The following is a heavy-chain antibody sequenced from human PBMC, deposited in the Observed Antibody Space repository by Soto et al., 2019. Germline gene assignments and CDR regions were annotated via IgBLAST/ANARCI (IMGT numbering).Heavy chain of an antibody. CDR3: ARPGDYYDRSGYSWFDS. V-gene: IGHV3-74*01. Sequence: GGSLRLSCAASGLTFSSFWMHWVRQAPGKGLVWVSRINTDGSSTTYADSVKGRFTISRDNSKNTLYLQMNSLRAEDTAVYYCARPGDYYDRSGYSWFDSWGQGTLVTVSS. D-gene: IGHD3-22*01. CDR1: GLTFSSFW. CDR2: INTDGSST. J-gene: IGHJ5*01.